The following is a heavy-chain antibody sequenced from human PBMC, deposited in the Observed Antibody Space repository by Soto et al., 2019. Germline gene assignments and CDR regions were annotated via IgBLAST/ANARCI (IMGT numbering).Heavy chain of an antibody. Sequence: SVKVSCKASGGTFSSHAISWVRQAPGQGLEWMGGIIPIFGTANYAQKFQGRVTITADESTSTAYMELSSLRSEDTAVYYCARVLGYCSSTSCQEGGYYYYYGMDVWGQGTTVTVSS. D-gene: IGHD2-2*01. J-gene: IGHJ6*02. CDR3: ARVLGYCSSTSCQEGGYYYYYGMDV. CDR1: GGTFSSHA. CDR2: IIPIFGTA. V-gene: IGHV1-69*13.